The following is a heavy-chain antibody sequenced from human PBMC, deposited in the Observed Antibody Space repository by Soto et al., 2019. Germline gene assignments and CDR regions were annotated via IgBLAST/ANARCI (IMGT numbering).Heavy chain of an antibody. J-gene: IGHJ5*02. D-gene: IGHD2-2*01. Sequence: ASVKVSCKVSGYTLTELSMHWVRQAPGKGLEWMGGFDPEDGETIYAQKFQGRVTMTEDTSTDTAYMELSSLRSEDTAVYYCATATRRICSSTSYYRAGFDPWGQGTLVTVSS. CDR3: ATATRRICSSTSYYRAGFDP. V-gene: IGHV1-24*01. CDR2: FDPEDGET. CDR1: GYTLTELS.